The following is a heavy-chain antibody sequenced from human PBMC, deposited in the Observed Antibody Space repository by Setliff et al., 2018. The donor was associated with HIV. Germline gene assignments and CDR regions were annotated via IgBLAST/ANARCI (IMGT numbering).Heavy chain of an antibody. CDR3: AQPPRPSSWPQYYFDY. V-gene: IGHV3-48*01. CDR2: ISSSSSTI. D-gene: IGHD6-13*01. Sequence: GGSLRLSCAASGFTFSTYAMTWVRQAPGKGLEWVSYISSSSSTIYYADSVKGRFTISRDNAKNSLYLQMNSPRAEDTAVYYCAQPPRPSSWPQYYFDYWGQGTLVTVSS. J-gene: IGHJ4*02. CDR1: GFTFSTYA.